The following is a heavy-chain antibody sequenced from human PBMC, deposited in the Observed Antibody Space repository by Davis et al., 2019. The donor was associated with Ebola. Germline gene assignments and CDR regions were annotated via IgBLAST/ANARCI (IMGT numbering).Heavy chain of an antibody. V-gene: IGHV3-74*01. Sequence: GESLKISCAASGFTFSIYMMHWVRQPPGKGLVWVSRIDRDGTSIRYADSVKGRFTISRDNSKNVLYLQMNSLRAEDTAVYYCATTTYYYWYFDLWGRGTLVTVSS. J-gene: IGHJ2*01. CDR3: ATTTYYYWYFDL. CDR2: IDRDGTSI. CDR1: GFTFSIYM. D-gene: IGHD1-1*01.